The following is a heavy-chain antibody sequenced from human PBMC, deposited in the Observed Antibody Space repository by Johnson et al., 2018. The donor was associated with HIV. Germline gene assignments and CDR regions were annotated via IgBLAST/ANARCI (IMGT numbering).Heavy chain of an antibody. V-gene: IGHV3-33*01. CDR2: IWFDGSNK. CDR3: ASISLGAFDI. CDR1: GFTFSTYG. J-gene: IGHJ3*02. Sequence: QMLLVESGGGVVQSGRSLRLSCSASGFTFSTYGMHWVRQAPGKGLEWVAVIWFDGSNKYYADSVKGRFTISRDNSKNTLYLQMGSLRAEDMAVYFCASISLGAFDIWGQGTMVTVSS.